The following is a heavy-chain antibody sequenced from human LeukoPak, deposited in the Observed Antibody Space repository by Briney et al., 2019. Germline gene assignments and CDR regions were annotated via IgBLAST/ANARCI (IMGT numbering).Heavy chain of an antibody. Sequence: ASVKVSCKASGYTFTGYYMHLVRQAPGQGLEWMGWINPNSGGTNYAQKFQGKVTMTRDTSISTAYMELSRLTSDDTAVYYCARDSMAAAGTGKIDPWGQGTLVTVSS. CDR2: INPNSGGT. J-gene: IGHJ5*02. D-gene: IGHD6-13*01. CDR3: ARDSMAAAGTGKIDP. CDR1: GYTFTGYY. V-gene: IGHV1-2*02.